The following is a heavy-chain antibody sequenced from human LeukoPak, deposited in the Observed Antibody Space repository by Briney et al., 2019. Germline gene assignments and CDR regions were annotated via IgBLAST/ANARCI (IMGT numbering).Heavy chain of an antibody. CDR3: ARAGYSYGNHDY. CDR2: IYYSGST. Sequence: PSETLSLTCTVSGGSISSSSYYWGWIRQPPGKGLEWIGSIYYSGSTYYNPSLKSRVTISVDTSKNQFSLKLSSVTAADTAVYYCARAGYSYGNHDYWGQGTLVTVSS. D-gene: IGHD5-18*01. CDR1: GGSISSSSYY. J-gene: IGHJ4*02. V-gene: IGHV4-39*07.